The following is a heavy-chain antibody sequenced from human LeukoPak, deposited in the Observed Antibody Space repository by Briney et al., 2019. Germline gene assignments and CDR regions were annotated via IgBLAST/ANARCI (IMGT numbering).Heavy chain of an antibody. V-gene: IGHV4-59*01. Sequence: SETLSLTCTVSGASISDYYWSWIRQPPGKGLEWIGYIYYSGSTNYNPSLKSRVTISVDTSKNQFSLKLSSVTAADTAVYYCARAFFTDYYGSGSHFDYWGQGTLVTVSS. D-gene: IGHD3-10*01. CDR3: ARAFFTDYYGSGSHFDY. J-gene: IGHJ4*02. CDR1: GASISDYY. CDR2: IYYSGST.